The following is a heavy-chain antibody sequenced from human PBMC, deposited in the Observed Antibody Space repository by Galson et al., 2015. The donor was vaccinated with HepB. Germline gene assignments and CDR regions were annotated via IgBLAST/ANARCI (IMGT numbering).Heavy chain of an antibody. J-gene: IGHJ4*01. Sequence: SLRLSCAASGFTFSDYYMTWVRQAPEKGLEWISYITSNSIYTNYAASVKGRFTISRDNAKNSLYLQMNSPRGEDTAVYYCARVYSGSYYSDYWGHGTLVTVSS. CDR2: ITSNSIYT. V-gene: IGHV3-11*06. D-gene: IGHD1-26*01. CDR1: GFTFSDYY. CDR3: ARVYSGSYYSDY.